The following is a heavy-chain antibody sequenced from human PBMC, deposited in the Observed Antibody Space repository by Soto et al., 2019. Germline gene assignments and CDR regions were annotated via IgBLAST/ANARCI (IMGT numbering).Heavy chain of an antibody. CDR1: GYTFTDYY. CDR3: PNKSVERDWFDP. CDR2: INPDSGGT. D-gene: IGHD2-21*01. Sequence: ASVKVSCKASGYTFTDYYMHWVRQAPGQGLEWMGWINPDSGGTNYEQKFQGRVTMTRDKSIRKAYMALSRLRSDDTAVYYCPNKSVERDWFDPWGQGTLVTVSS. V-gene: IGHV1-2*02. J-gene: IGHJ5*02.